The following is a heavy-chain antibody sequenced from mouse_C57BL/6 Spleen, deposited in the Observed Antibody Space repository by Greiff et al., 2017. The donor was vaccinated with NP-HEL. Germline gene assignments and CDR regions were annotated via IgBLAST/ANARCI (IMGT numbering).Heavy chain of an antibody. CDR1: GYAFSSSW. V-gene: IGHV1-82*01. Sequence: QVQLQQSGPELVKPGASVKISCKASGYAFSSSWMNWVKQRPGKGLEWIGRIYPGDGDTNYNGKFKGKATLTADKSSSTAYMQLSSLTSEDSAVYFCAILYYGNYPLAMDYWGQGTSVTVSS. CDR2: IYPGDGDT. CDR3: AILYYGNYPLAMDY. D-gene: IGHD2-1*01. J-gene: IGHJ4*01.